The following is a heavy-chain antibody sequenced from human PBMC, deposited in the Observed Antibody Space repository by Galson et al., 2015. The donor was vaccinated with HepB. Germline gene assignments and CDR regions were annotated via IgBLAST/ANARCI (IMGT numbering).Heavy chain of an antibody. CDR3: ARDHGVVWSGNYDYARGYYGLDV. D-gene: IGHD3-3*01. V-gene: IGHV6-1*01. CDR2: TYYRSKWYN. Sequence: CAISGDSVSSNTAAWNWIRQSPSRGLEWLGRTYYRSKWYNDYAVSVKGRITINPDTSKNQFSLQLNSVTPEDTAVYYCARDHGVVWSGNYDYARGYYGLDVWGQGTTVTVSS. J-gene: IGHJ6*02. CDR1: GDSVSSNTAA.